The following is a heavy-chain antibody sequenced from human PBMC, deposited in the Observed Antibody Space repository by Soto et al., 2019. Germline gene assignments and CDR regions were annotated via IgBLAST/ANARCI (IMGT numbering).Heavy chain of an antibody. CDR3: ARHSYGGYYYYGIDV. D-gene: IGHD5-18*01. Sequence: QVQLVQSGAEVKKPGSSVKVSCKASGGTFSSYAISWLRQAPGQGLEWMGRIIPIFGTANYAQKFQGRVTITADQSTSPAYIELSSLRSEDTAVYYCARHSYGGYYYYGIDVWGQGTTVTVSS. CDR2: IIPIFGTA. V-gene: IGHV1-69*01. J-gene: IGHJ6*02. CDR1: GGTFSSYA.